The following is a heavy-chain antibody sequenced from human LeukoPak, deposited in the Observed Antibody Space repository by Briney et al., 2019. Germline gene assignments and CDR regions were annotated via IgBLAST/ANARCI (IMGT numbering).Heavy chain of an antibody. Sequence: GGSLRLSCAASGFTFSSYSMNWVRQAPGKGLEWVSSISSSSSNIYYADSVKGRFTISRDNTKNSLYLQMNSLRAEDTAVYYCARGGQNYYDSSGYNWGQGTLVTVSS. CDR3: ARGGQNYYDSSGYN. D-gene: IGHD3-22*01. CDR1: GFTFSSYS. CDR2: ISSSSSNI. V-gene: IGHV3-21*01. J-gene: IGHJ4*02.